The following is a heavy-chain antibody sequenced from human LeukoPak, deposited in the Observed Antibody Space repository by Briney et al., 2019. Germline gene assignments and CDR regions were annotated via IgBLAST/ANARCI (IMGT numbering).Heavy chain of an antibody. J-gene: IGHJ4*02. CDR3: THSGVWFGESSFDY. CDR1: GFSFTTSGVA. D-gene: IGHD3-10*01. V-gene: IGHV2-5*02. CDR2: IYWDDDM. Sequence: SGPTLVKPTETLTLTCTFSGFSFTTSGVAVGWVRQPPGAALQWLALIYWDDDMRYSPSLESRLTITKDTSKKQVVLTMINMDPADTATYYCTHSGVWFGESSFDYWGQGTPVTVSS.